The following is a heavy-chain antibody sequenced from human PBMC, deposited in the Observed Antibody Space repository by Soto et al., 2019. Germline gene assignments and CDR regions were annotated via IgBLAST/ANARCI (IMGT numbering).Heavy chain of an antibody. V-gene: IGHV1-18*01. CDR2: ISADNGNT. CDR1: GYTFTSYG. CDR3: ARFAAKYYFWSGPYDY. D-gene: IGHD3-3*01. Sequence: QVQLVQSGAEVKKPGASVKVSCKASGYTFTSYGISWVRQAPGQGLEWMGWISADNGNTNYAQKLQGRVTMTTDTSTSTAYMELGSLSSDDTAVYYCARFAAKYYFWSGPYDYWGQGTLVTVSS. J-gene: IGHJ4*02.